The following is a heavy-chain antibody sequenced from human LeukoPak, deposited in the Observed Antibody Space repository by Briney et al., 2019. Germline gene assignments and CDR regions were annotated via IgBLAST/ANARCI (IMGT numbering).Heavy chain of an antibody. V-gene: IGHV3-23*01. D-gene: IGHD3-16*01. Sequence: PGASLRLSCAASGFTFSSYAMSWVRQAPGKGLEWVSAISGSGGSTYYADSVKGRFTISRGNSKNTLYLQMNSLRAEDTAVYYCAKDWGDLSFYFDYWGQGTLVTVSS. CDR2: ISGSGGST. CDR3: AKDWGDLSFYFDY. CDR1: GFTFSSYA. J-gene: IGHJ4*02.